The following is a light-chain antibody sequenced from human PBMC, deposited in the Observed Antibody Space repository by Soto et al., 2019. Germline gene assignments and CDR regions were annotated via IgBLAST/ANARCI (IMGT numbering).Light chain of an antibody. V-gene: IGLV1-40*01. CDR2: GDS. Sequence: QSVLTQPPSVSGAPGHRVSISCTGSSSNIGAGFDVNWYQQVPGTAPKLLVYGDSNRPSGVPDRFSGSKSGTSASLAITGLQPDDEADYYCQSYDSSLNTVVFGGGTKLTVL. CDR1: SSNIGAGFD. J-gene: IGLJ2*01. CDR3: QSYDSSLNTVV.